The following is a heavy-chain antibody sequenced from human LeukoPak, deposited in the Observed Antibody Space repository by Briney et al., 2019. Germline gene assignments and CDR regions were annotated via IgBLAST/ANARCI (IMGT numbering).Heavy chain of an antibody. D-gene: IGHD6-13*01. CDR1: GFTFNTFW. V-gene: IGHV3-7*01. CDR2: IKEDGTKK. J-gene: IGHJ5*02. CDR3: ARDAAGYDP. Sequence: GGSLRLSCAASGFTFNTFWMSWVRQTPEKGLEWVANIKEDGTKKYYVDSVKGLFTISRDNAENSLYLQMNSLRAEDTAVYYCARDAAGYDPWGQGTLVTVSS.